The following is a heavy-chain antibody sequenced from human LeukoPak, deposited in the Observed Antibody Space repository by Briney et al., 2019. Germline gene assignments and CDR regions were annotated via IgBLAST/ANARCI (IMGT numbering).Heavy chain of an antibody. CDR3: ARSLVVTATLRYHYGMDV. V-gene: IGHV4-59*01. CDR1: GGSISTYY. Sequence: SETLSLTCTVSGGSISTYYWSWIRQPPGKRLEWIGYMYYSGSAKYNPSLKSRVTISVDTSKNQFSLKVSSVTAADTAVYYCARSLVVTATLRYHYGMDVWGQGTTVTVSS. CDR2: MYYSGSA. D-gene: IGHD2-21*02. J-gene: IGHJ6*02.